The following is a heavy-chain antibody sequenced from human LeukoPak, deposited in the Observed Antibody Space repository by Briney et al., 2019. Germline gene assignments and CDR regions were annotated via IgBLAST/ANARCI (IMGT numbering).Heavy chain of an antibody. CDR3: ARDNSVRDEAWWFNS. CDR2: ISPSGGST. CDR1: GYTFTDYS. V-gene: IGHV1-46*03. J-gene: IGHJ5*01. D-gene: IGHD5-24*01. Sequence: ASVTVSFKASGYTFTDYSLHWVGQAPGQGREWMGVISPSGGSTTYAQKFQGRVTLTRDMSTSTDYLELSSLRSGDTAVYYCARDNSVRDEAWWFNSWGQGTLVTVSS.